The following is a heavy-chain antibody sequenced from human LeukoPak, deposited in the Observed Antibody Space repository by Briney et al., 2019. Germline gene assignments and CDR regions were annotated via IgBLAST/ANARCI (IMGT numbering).Heavy chain of an antibody. Sequence: PGGSLRLSCAASGFTFSSYSMNWVRQAPGKGLEWVSSISSSSSYIYYADSVKGRFTISRDNAKNSLYLQMNSLRAEDTAVYYCARENQNWNDGNNWFDPWGQGTLVTVSS. J-gene: IGHJ5*02. CDR3: ARENQNWNDGNNWFDP. D-gene: IGHD1-1*01. V-gene: IGHV3-21*01. CDR1: GFTFSSYS. CDR2: ISSSSSYI.